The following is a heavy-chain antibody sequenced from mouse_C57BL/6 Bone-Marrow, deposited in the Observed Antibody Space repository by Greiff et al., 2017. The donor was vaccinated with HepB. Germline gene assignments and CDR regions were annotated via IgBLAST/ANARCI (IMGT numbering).Heavy chain of an antibody. D-gene: IGHD3-2*02. CDR3: AREAGYYFDY. CDR1: GYAFSSSW. CDR2: IYPGDGDT. J-gene: IGHJ2*01. Sequence: VKLQESGPELVKPGASVKISCKASGYAFSSSWMNWVKQRPGKGLEWIGRIYPGDGDTNYNGKFKGKATLTADKSSSTAYMQLSSLTSEDSAVYFCAREAGYYFDYWGQGTTLTVSS. V-gene: IGHV1-82*01.